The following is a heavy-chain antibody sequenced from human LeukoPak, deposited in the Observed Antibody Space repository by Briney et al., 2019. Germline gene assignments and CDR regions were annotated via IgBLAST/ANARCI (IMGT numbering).Heavy chain of an antibody. CDR3: ARGIEWELEGPPDY. J-gene: IGHJ4*02. CDR1: GFTVSSNY. V-gene: IGHV3-33*08. Sequence: PGGSLRLSCAASGFTVSSNYMSWVRQTPGKGLEWVAVIWYDGSNKYYADSVKGRFTISRDNSKNTLYLQMNSLRAEDTAVYYCARGIEWELEGPPDYWGQGTLVTVSS. CDR2: IWYDGSNK. D-gene: IGHD1-26*01.